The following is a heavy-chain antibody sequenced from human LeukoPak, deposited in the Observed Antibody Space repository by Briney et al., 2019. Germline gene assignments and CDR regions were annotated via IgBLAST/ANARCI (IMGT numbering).Heavy chain of an antibody. CDR2: IKQDGSER. CDR3: AREGYDFWSGVVDYFDY. D-gene: IGHD3-3*01. CDR1: GFTFSSYW. Sequence: GGSLRLSCAASGFTFSSYWMSWVRQAPGKGLEWVANIKQDGSERYYVDSVKGRFTISRDNAKNSLYLQMNSLRAEDMAVYYCAREGYDFWSGVVDYFDYWGQGTLVTVSS. V-gene: IGHV3-7*01. J-gene: IGHJ4*02.